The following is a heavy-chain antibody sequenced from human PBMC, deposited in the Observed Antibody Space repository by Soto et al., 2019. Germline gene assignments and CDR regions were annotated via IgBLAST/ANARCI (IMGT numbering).Heavy chain of an antibody. CDR1: GGSISSGGYY. Sequence: QVQLQESGPGLVKPSQTLSLTCTVSGGSISSGGYYWSWIRQHPGKGLEWIGYIYYSGSTYYNPSLQGRVTMSVDTSKIQFSLKLSSVTAADTAVYYGAREGAVRDYYGSGSSEAAFEIWGQGTMVTVSS. J-gene: IGHJ3*02. CDR2: IYYSGST. CDR3: AREGAVRDYYGSGSSEAAFEI. V-gene: IGHV4-31*03. D-gene: IGHD3-10*01.